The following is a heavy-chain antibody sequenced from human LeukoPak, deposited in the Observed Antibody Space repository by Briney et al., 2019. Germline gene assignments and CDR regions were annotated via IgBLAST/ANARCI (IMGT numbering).Heavy chain of an antibody. CDR2: INPSGGST. CDR3: AGVGQQLDLDY. CDR1: GYTFTSYY. D-gene: IGHD6-13*01. J-gene: IGHJ4*02. V-gene: IGHV1-46*01. Sequence: ASVTVSCTASGYTFTSYYMHWVRQAPGQGLEWMGIINPSGGSTSYAQKFQGRVTMTRDTSTSTVYMELSSLRSEDTAVYYCAGVGQQLDLDYWGQGTLVTVSS.